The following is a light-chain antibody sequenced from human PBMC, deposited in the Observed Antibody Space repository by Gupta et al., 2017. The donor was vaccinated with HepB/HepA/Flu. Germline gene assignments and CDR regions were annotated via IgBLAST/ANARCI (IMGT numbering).Light chain of an antibody. V-gene: IGLV1-40*01. J-gene: IGLJ3*02. CDR3: QSYDSSLGVV. CDR1: TTNIGTGYD. CDR2: GNS. Sequence: QSVLTQPPSVSGAPGPRVTISCTGSTTNIGTGYDVHWYQHLPGTAPKLLIHGNSNRPSGVPDRCSGSKSGTSASLAITGLQAEDEADYYCQSYDSSLGVVFGGGTKLTVL.